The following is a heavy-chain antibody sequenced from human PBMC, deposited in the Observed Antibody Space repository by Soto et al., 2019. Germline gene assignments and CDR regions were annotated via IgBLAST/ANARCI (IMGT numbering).Heavy chain of an antibody. CDR1: GGSFSGYY. J-gene: IGHJ4*02. D-gene: IGHD4-17*01. CDR3: ARGGDYEVGRNYFDY. Sequence: QVQLQQWGAGLLKPSETLSLTCAVYGGSFSGYYWSWIRQPPGKGLEWIGEINHSGSTNYNPSLKSRVTISVDTSKNQCSLKLSSVTAADTAVYYCARGGDYEVGRNYFDYWGQGTLVTVSS. CDR2: INHSGST. V-gene: IGHV4-34*01.